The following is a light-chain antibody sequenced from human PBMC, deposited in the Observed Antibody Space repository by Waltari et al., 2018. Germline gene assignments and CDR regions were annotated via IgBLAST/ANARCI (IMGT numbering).Light chain of an antibody. J-gene: IGKJ2*01. CDR1: QDIRSL. CDR2: GAS. Sequence: EIQMTQTPSSVSASVGHRVPITCRASQDIRSLLAWYQQKPGRAPKLLIYGASTLQTGVSSRFSGGESGTNFTLTINSLQPEDFATYYCQQAHRLPFIFGQGTKLEIK. CDR3: QQAHRLPFI. V-gene: IGKV1-12*01.